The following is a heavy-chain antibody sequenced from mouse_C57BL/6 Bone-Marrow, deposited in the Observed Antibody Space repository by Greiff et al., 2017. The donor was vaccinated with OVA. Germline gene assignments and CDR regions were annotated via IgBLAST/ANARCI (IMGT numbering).Heavy chain of an antibody. Sequence: EVQLQESGGGLVQPKGSLKLSCAASGFSFNTYAMNWVRQAPGKGLEWVARIRSKSNNYATYYADSVKDRFTISRDDSESMLYLQMNNLKTEDTAMYYCVRYYDYDVWYAMDYWGQGTSVTVSS. V-gene: IGHV10-1*01. CDR1: GFSFNTYA. J-gene: IGHJ4*01. CDR2: IRSKSNNYAT. CDR3: VRYYDYDVWYAMDY. D-gene: IGHD2-4*01.